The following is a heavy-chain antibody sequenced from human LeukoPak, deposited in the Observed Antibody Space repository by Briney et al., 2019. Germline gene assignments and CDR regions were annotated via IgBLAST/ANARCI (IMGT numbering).Heavy chain of an antibody. CDR1: GGSISSYY. CDR2: IYYSGST. Sequence: PSETLSLTCAVAGGSISSYYWSWIRQPPGKGLEWIGYIYYSGSTNYNPSLKSRVTISVDTSKNQFSLKLSSVTAADTAVYYCARQRPSYYDSSGYPDYFDYWGQGTLATVSS. V-gene: IGHV4-59*01. J-gene: IGHJ4*02. CDR3: ARQRPSYYDSSGYPDYFDY. D-gene: IGHD3-22*01.